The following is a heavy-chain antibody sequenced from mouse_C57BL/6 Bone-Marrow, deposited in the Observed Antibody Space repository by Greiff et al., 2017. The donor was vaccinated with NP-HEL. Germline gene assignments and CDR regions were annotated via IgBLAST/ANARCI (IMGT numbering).Heavy chain of an antibody. Sequence: VKLVESGAELVRPGTSVKMSCKASGYTFTNYWIGWAKQRPGHGLEWIGDIYPGGGYTNYNEKFKGKATLTADKSSSTAYMQFSSLTSEDSAIYYCARGPGDYWGKGTTLTVSS. V-gene: IGHV1-63*01. CDR1: GYTFTNYW. J-gene: IGHJ2*01. CDR2: IYPGGGYT. CDR3: ARGPGDY. D-gene: IGHD3-2*02.